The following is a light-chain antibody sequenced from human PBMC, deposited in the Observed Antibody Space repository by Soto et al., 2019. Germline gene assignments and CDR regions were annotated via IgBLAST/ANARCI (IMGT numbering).Light chain of an antibody. CDR1: SSNIGAGYD. CDR3: QSYDSSLSAL. CDR2: GNS. V-gene: IGLV1-40*01. J-gene: IGLJ1*01. Sequence: SVLTQPPSVYGAPGRRVTISCTGSSSNIGAGYDVHWYQQLPGTAPKLLIYGNSNRPSGVPDRFSGSKSGTSASLAITGLQAEDEADYYCQSYDSSLSALFGTGTKVTVL.